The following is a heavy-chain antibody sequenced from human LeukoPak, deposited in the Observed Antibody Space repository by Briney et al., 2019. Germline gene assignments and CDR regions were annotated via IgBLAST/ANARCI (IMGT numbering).Heavy chain of an antibody. CDR2: IIPIFGTA. D-gene: IGHD5-12*01. CDR1: GGTFSSYA. Sequence: SVKVSCKASGGTFSSYAISWVRQAPGQGLEWMGGIIPIFGTANYAQKFQGRVTITADESTSTAYMELSSLRSEDTAVYYCAVNSGYDDSDYYYYGMDVWGQGTTVTVSS. CDR3: AVNSGYDDSDYYYYGMDV. J-gene: IGHJ6*02. V-gene: IGHV1-69*13.